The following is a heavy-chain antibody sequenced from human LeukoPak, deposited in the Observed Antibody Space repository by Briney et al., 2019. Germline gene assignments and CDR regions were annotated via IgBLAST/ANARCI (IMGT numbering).Heavy chain of an antibody. CDR1: GGPINSGDYY. Sequence: PSETLSLTCTVSGGPINSGDYYWVWIRQPPGKGLEWIGSIYYSGSSSYNPSLKSRFTMTVDASKSQFSLKLTSVTAADTAFYFCARSPHIWFAERGWFDPWGQGTLVTVSS. CDR2: IYYSGSS. V-gene: IGHV4-39*07. CDR3: ARSPHIWFAERGWFDP. D-gene: IGHD3-10*01. J-gene: IGHJ5*02.